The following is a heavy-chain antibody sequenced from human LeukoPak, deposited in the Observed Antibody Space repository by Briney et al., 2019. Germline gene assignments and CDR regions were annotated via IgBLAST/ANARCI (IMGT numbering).Heavy chain of an antibody. CDR2: IGRDATTK. V-gene: IGHV3-30*02. CDR3: AKGYCGGDCPFDY. CDR1: GFTFTISG. J-gene: IGHJ4*02. D-gene: IGHD2-21*01. Sequence: GGSLRLSCAASGFTFTISGMHWVRQAPGEGLEWVAFIGRDATTKYYADSVKGRFTISGDSSYHTAFLQMNSLRAEDTAVYYCAKGYCGGDCPFDYWGQGTLVTVSS.